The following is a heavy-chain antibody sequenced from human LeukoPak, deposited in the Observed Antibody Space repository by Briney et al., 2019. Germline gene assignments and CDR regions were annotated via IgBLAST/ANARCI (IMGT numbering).Heavy chain of an antibody. J-gene: IGHJ3*02. D-gene: IGHD3-3*01. CDR3: AACITIFGVVSDAFDI. CDR2: ISSSSYI. Sequence: GGSLRLSCAASGFTFSSYSMNWVRQAPGKGLEWVSSISSSSYIYYADSVKGRFTISRDNAKNSLYLQMNSLRAEDTAVYYCAACITIFGVVSDAFDIWGQGTTVTVSS. V-gene: IGHV3-21*01. CDR1: GFTFSSYS.